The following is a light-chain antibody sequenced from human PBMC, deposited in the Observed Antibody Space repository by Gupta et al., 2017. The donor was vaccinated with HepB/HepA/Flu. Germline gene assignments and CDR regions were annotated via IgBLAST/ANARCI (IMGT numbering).Light chain of an antibody. CDR3: CSYAGSRV. J-gene: IGLJ2*01. CDR2: EVN. Sequence: FALTQHASVLGSPGKQITFSCTGTSSDVGTYNLVSWYQQYPGKVPKLIIYEVNKRPSGVSNRFSGSKAGNTASLTISGLQAEDEANYYCCSYAGSRVFGGGTKVTVL. CDR1: SSDVGTYNL. V-gene: IGLV2-23*02.